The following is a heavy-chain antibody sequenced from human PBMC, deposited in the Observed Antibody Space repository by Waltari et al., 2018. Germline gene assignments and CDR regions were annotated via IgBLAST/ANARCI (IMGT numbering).Heavy chain of an antibody. V-gene: IGHV6-1*01. CDR1: GDSVSSNSAA. CDR2: KYCRAKGYK. Sequence: QVQLQQSGPGLVKPSQTLSLTCAISGDSVSSNSAAWNWIRQSPSRGLEWLGRKYCRAKGYKDYAVSVKSRTTINPDTSKNQFSLQLNSVTPEDTAVYYCARVGSSGPPRYFQHWGQGTLVTVSS. J-gene: IGHJ1*01. D-gene: IGHD6-19*01. CDR3: ARVGSSGPPRYFQH.